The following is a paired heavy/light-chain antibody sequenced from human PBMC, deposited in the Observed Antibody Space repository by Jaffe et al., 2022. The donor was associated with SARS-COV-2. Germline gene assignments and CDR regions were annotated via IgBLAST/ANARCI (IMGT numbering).Heavy chain of an antibody. Sequence: QVQLQESGPGLVKPSETLSLTCTVSGGSVSSRNHYWTWFRQPPGKGLEWIGHIYYSGSTNYNPSLKSRVTMSLDTSRNQFSLKLSSVAAADTAIYYCARWYYDISITYRPRYFDLWGRGTLVTVSS. CDR1: GGSVSSRNHY. J-gene: IGHJ2*01. CDR3: ARWYYDISITYRPRYFDL. V-gene: IGHV4-61*01. CDR2: IYYSGST. D-gene: IGHD3-9*01.
Light chain of an antibody. CDR1: HNLLYSNGYNY. J-gene: IGKJ4*01. CDR2: LGS. V-gene: IGKV2-28*01. CDR3: MQSIQTPLT. Sequence: DIVMTQSPLSLPVTPGEPASISCRSSHNLLYSNGYNYLDWYLQKPGRSPQLLIYLGSNRASGVPDRFSGSGSGTDFTLKISRVEAEDVGVYYCMQSIQTPLTFGGGTMVEIK.